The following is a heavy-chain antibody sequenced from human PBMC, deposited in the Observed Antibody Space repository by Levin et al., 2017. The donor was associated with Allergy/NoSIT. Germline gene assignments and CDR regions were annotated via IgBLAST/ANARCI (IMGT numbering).Heavy chain of an antibody. V-gene: IGHV4-39*01. CDR2: IYDSGST. D-gene: IGHD2-2*01. CDR3: ASLFAPSSNWDFDY. Sequence: PSETLSLTCTVSGDSIGSRAFYWGWIRQPPGKGLEWVASIYDSGSTNYNPSLKSRVTVSVDPSKHQFSLKLTSVTAADTAIYYCASLFAPSSNWDFDYWGPGTLLTVSS. J-gene: IGHJ4*02. CDR1: GDSIGSRAFY.